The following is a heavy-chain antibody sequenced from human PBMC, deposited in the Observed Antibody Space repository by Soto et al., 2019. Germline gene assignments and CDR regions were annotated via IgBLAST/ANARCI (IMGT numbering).Heavy chain of an antibody. CDR1: GFTFSSYW. J-gene: IGHJ5*02. Sequence: EVQLVETGGRLVQSGGSLRLSCAASGFTFSSYWMHWVRQAPGKGLVWVARISGDGITTNYADSVKGQFTISRDNAKNTLYLQMNSLGAEDTAVYYCAGDRDLDCVFDPWGGGTLFTVCS. CDR2: ISGDGITT. D-gene: IGHD2-21*01. V-gene: IGHV3-74*01. CDR3: AGDRDLDCVFDP.